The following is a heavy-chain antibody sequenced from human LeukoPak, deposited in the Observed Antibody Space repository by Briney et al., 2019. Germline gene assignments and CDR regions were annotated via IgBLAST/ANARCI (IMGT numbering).Heavy chain of an antibody. D-gene: IGHD6-19*01. CDR2: INSDWSSA. J-gene: IGHJ4*02. V-gene: IGHV3-74*01. CDR3: AREGGGCFDN. CDR1: GFTFTTYW. Sequence: GGSLRLSCAASGFTFTTYWIHWVRQAPGQGLVWVSHINSDWSSATYADSVKGRLTISRDNAKNTVYLQRNSLRAEDMAVYYCAREGGGCFDNWGQGALVTVSS.